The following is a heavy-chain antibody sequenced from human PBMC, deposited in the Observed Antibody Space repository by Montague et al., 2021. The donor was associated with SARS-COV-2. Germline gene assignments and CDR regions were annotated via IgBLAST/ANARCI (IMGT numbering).Heavy chain of an antibody. J-gene: IGHJ4*02. CDR1: GFIFSNFA. D-gene: IGHD5-24*01. CDR2: ISYDGSSK. V-gene: IGHV3-30*04. Sequence: SLSLSLSASGFIFSNFAFHWVRQAPGKGLEWVAVISYDGSSKDYAESVRGRFTVSRDNSQKTLYVQLNSLRVEDTAIYYCARGDGYNPPTDIDNWGQGTLVTVSS. CDR3: ARGDGYNPPTDIDN.